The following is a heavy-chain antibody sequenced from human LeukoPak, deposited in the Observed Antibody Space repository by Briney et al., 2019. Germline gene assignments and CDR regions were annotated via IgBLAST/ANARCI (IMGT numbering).Heavy chain of an antibody. Sequence: GGSLRLSCAASGFTFSSYAMDWVRQAPGKGLEWVSGISGSGGSTYYADSVKGRFTISRDNSKNTLYLQMNSLRAKDTAVFFCARAGSSSYYYFDCWGQGTLVTVSS. D-gene: IGHD6-13*01. CDR2: ISGSGGST. V-gene: IGHV3-23*01. CDR1: GFTFSSYA. J-gene: IGHJ4*02. CDR3: ARAGSSSYYYFDC.